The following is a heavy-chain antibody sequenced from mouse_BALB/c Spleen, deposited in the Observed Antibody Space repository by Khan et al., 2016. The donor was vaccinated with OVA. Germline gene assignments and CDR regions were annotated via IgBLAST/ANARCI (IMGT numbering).Heavy chain of an antibody. CDR2: ISSGSTTT. Sequence: EVELVESGGGLVQPGGSRKLSCAASGFTFSSFGMHWVRQTPEKGLEWVANISSGSTTTYYADTVKGRFTISRDNPKNNLYLQMTSLKSEDTTMYYCCRRAYYGSNYINFDYWGQGTTLTVSA. D-gene: IGHD1-1*01. CDR1: GFTFSSFG. V-gene: IGHV5-17*02. CDR3: CRRAYYGSNYINFDY. J-gene: IGHJ2*01.